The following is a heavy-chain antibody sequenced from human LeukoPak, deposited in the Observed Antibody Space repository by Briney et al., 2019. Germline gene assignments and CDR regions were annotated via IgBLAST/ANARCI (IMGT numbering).Heavy chain of an antibody. CDR3: ARRDFIAARSGRSYYYYYYMGV. J-gene: IGHJ6*03. CDR1: GFTFSSYW. D-gene: IGHD6-6*01. Sequence: PGGSLRLSCAASGFTFSSYWMSWVRQAPGKGLEWVANIKQDGSEKYYVDSVKGRFTISRDNAKNSLYLQMNSLRAEDTAVYYCARRDFIAARSGRSYYYYYYMGVWGKGTTVTVSS. CDR2: IKQDGSEK. V-gene: IGHV3-7*01.